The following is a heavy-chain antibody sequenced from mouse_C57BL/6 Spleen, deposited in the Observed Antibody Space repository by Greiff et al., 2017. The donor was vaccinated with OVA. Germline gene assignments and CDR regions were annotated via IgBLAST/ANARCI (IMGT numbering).Heavy chain of an antibody. CDR2: IRYDGSN. J-gene: IGHJ2*01. CDR1: GYSITSGYY. D-gene: IGHD2-4*01. V-gene: IGHV3-6*01. CDR3: ARVNYDYFDY. Sequence: ESGPGLVKPSPSLSLTCSVTGYSITSGYYWNWIRQFPGNKLEWVGYIRYDGSNNYNPSLKNRISITCDTSKNQFFLKLNSVTTEDTATYYCARVNYDYFDYWGQGTTLTVAT.